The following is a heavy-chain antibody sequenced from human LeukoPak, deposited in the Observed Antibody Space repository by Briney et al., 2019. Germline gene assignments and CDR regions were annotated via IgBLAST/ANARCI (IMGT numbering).Heavy chain of an antibody. D-gene: IGHD2-21*01. CDR3: ARGAIGEDWFDP. J-gene: IGHJ5*02. CDR1: GGSISSGDYY. V-gene: IGHV4-30-4*01. Sequence: SQTLSLTCTVSGGSISSGDYYWSWIRQPPGKGLEWIGYIYYSGSTNYNPSLKSRVTISVDTSQNQFSLKLNSVTAADTALYYCARGAIGEDWFDPWGQGTLVTVSS. CDR2: IYYSGST.